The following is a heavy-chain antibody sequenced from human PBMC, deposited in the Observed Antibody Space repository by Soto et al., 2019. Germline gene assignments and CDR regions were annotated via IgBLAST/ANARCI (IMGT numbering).Heavy chain of an antibody. CDR1: GGSISHYY. V-gene: IGHV4-59*01. Sequence: QVQLQESGPGLVKPSETLSLTCTVSGGSISHYYWSWIRQPPGKGLEWIGYIYYSGSANYNPSLNSRVIIXXDXSXXRCALKLSAVTAADTAVYFCARGGSSWSGAWYFDLWGRGTLVTVSS. CDR3: ARGGSSWSGAWYFDL. J-gene: IGHJ2*01. CDR2: IYYSGSA. D-gene: IGHD6-13*01.